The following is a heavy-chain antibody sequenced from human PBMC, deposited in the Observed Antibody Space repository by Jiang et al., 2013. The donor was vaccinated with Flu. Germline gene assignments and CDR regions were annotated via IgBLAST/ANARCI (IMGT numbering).Heavy chain of an antibody. CDR2: INPAGGSP. CDR3: ARDLAYVVVTALGY. CDR1: GYTFTDYY. D-gene: IGHD2-21*02. J-gene: IGHJ4*02. Sequence: SGAEVKKPGASVMLSCKASGYTFTDYYMHWVRQAPGQGLEWMGIINPAGGSPIYAQKFQGRVTMTRDTSTSTVYMELSSLRSEDTAVYYCARDLAYVVVTALGYWGQGTLVTVSS. V-gene: IGHV1-46*01.